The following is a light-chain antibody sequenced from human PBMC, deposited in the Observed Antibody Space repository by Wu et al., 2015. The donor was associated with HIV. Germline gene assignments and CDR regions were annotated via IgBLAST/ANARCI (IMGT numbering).Light chain of an antibody. V-gene: IGKV3-20*01. CDR1: QNVDSSY. CDR3: QQFGSSSYT. CDR2: GAS. Sequence: EIVLTQSPDTLSLSPGERATLSCRASQNVDSSYFAWYQQKPGQAPRLLIYGASNRATGIPDRFSGSGSGTDFTLTISRLEPEDFAVYYCQQFGSSSYTFGQGTKLEIK. J-gene: IGKJ2*01.